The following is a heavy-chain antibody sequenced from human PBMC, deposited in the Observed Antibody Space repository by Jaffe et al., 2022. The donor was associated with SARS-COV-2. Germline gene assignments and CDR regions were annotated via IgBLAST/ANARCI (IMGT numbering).Heavy chain of an antibody. J-gene: IGHJ4*02. CDR3: ATTWTRGRTYAFDF. D-gene: IGHD1-1*01. Sequence: QVQLVQSGAEVKKPGSSVKVSCKASGGIFSTFVINWVRQAPGQGLEWMGGIIPLFGKANYAQKFQGRVNISADESTTTAYMDLTSLRSEDTAVYYCATTWTRGRTYAFDFWGQGALITVSS. CDR2: IIPLFGKA. V-gene: IGHV1-69*01. CDR1: GGIFSTFV.